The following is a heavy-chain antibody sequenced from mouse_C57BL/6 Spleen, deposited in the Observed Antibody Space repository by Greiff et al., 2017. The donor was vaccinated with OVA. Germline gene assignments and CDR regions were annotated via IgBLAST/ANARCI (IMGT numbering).Heavy chain of an antibody. V-gene: IGHV1-9*01. CDR2: ILPGSGST. D-gene: IGHD2-4*01. J-gene: IGHJ3*01. CDR3: ARGDMENYDGFAY. Sequence: VQLQQSGAELMKPGASVKLSCKATGYTFTGYWIEWVKQRPGHGLEWIGEILPGSGSTNYNEKFKGKATFTADPSSNTAYMQLSSLTTEDSAIYYCARGDMENYDGFAYWGQGTLVTVSA. CDR1: GYTFTGYW.